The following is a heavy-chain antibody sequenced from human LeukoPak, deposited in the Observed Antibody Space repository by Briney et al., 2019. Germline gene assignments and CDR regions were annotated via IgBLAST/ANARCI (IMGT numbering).Heavy chain of an antibody. CDR1: GYTFTGYY. CDR2: INPNSGGT. V-gene: IGHV1-2*02. D-gene: IGHD6-19*01. CDR3: ARAKGLAVNYYMDV. J-gene: IGHJ6*03. Sequence: ASVKVSCKASGYTFTGYYMHWVRQAPGQGLEWMGWINPNSGGTNYAQKFQGRVTMTRDTSISTAYMELNRLRSDDTAVYYCARAKGLAVNYYMDVWGKGTTVTVSS.